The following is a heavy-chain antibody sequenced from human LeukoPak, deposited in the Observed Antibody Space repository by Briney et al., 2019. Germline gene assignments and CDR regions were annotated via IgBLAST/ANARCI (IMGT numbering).Heavy chain of an antibody. D-gene: IGHD3-22*01. CDR3: ARGMGNYYDSSGSSLDV. CDR1: GGTFSSYA. CDR2: IIPIFGTA. Sequence: ASVKVSCKASGGTFSSYAISWVRQAPGQGLEWMGRIIPIFGTANYAQKFQGRVTITADESTSTAYMELSSLRSEDTAVYYCARGMGNYYDSSGSSLDVWGQGTTVTVSS. V-gene: IGHV1-69*13. J-gene: IGHJ6*02.